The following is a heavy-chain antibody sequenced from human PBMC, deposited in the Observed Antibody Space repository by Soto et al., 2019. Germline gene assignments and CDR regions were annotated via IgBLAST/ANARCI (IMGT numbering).Heavy chain of an antibody. CDR1: GYTFTGYY. CDR3: ARDELYGHYYDILTGYYNFCLYNWFDP. CDR2: INPNSGGT. D-gene: IGHD3-9*01. J-gene: IGHJ5*02. V-gene: IGHV1-2*04. Sequence: QVPLVQSGAEVKKPGASVKVSCKASGYTFTGYYMHWVRQAPGQGLEWMGWINPNSGGTNYAQKFQGWVTMTRDTSIRTAYMELSRLRSDDTAVYYCARDELYGHYYDILTGYYNFCLYNWFDPWGQGTLVTVSS.